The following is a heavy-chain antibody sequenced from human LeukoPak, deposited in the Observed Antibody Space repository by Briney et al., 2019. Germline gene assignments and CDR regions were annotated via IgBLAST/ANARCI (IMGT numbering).Heavy chain of an antibody. Sequence: GASVKVSCKASGYTFTGYYMHWVRQAPGQGLEWMGWINPNSGGTNYAQKFQGWVTMTRDTSISTAYMELSRLRSDDTAVYYCARDYPHEHSYYGSGSYRGPYYYYGMDVWGQGTTVTVSS. CDR1: GYTFTGYY. J-gene: IGHJ6*02. V-gene: IGHV1-2*04. CDR3: ARDYPHEHSYYGSGSYRGPYYYYGMDV. D-gene: IGHD3-10*01. CDR2: INPNSGGT.